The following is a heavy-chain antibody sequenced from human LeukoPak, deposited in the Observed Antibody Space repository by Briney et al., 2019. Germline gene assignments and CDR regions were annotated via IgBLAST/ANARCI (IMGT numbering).Heavy chain of an antibody. Sequence: ASVKVSCEASGYTITSYYMHWVRQAPGQGLEWMGIINPSGGSTSYAQKFQGRVTMTRDTSTSTVYMELSSLRSEDTAVYYCARTFDDYGDKFDPWGQGTLVTVSS. V-gene: IGHV1-46*01. CDR1: GYTITSYY. D-gene: IGHD4-17*01. CDR2: INPSGGST. CDR3: ARTFDDYGDKFDP. J-gene: IGHJ5*02.